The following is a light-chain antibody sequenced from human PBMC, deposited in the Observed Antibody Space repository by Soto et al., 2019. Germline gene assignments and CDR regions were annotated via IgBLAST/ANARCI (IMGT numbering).Light chain of an antibody. V-gene: IGKV1-5*01. CDR1: QSISSW. Sequence: DIQMTQSPSTLSASVGDRVTITCRASQSISSWLAWYQQKPGKAPKLLIYDAPSLESGVPSRFSGSGSGTEFTLTISSLQPDDFATYYCQQYNSYSPESTFGQGTKV. J-gene: IGKJ2*01. CDR3: QQYNSYSPEST. CDR2: DAP.